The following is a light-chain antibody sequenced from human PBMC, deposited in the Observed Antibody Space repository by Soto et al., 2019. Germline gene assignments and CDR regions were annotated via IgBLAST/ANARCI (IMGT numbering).Light chain of an antibody. CDR2: GNS. CDR3: QSYDSSLSAVV. V-gene: IGLV1-40*01. Sequence: QSVLTQPPSVSGAPGQRVTISCTGRSSNIGAGYDVHWYQQLPGTAPKLLIYGNSNRPSGVPDRFSGSKSGTSASLAITGLQAEDEADYYGQSYDSSLSAVVFGGGTKLTVL. J-gene: IGLJ2*01. CDR1: SSNIGAGYD.